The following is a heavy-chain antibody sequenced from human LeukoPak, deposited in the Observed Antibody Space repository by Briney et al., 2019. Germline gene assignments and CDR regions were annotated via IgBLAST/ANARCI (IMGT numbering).Heavy chain of an antibody. J-gene: IGHJ4*02. Sequence: SETLSLTCTVSGGSISSSSYYWGWIRQPPGKGLEWIGSIYYSGSTYYNPSLTSRVTISVDTSKNQFSLKLSSVTAADTAVYYCARVGPYGDYDAYYFDYWGQGTLVTVSS. CDR1: GGSISSSSYY. V-gene: IGHV4-39*07. CDR3: ARVGPYGDYDAYYFDY. D-gene: IGHD4-17*01. CDR2: IYYSGST.